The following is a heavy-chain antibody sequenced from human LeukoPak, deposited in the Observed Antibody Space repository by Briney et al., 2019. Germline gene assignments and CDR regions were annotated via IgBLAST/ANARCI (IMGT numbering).Heavy chain of an antibody. CDR3: AREMVGGVIPLGY. D-gene: IGHD3-10*01. V-gene: IGHV3-7*01. Sequence: GGSLRLSCAASGFTLRSYWMSWVRQAPGRGLEWVANIKQDGSEKYYVDSVKGRFTISRDNAKNTLYLQINSLRAEDTAVYYCAREMVGGVIPLGYWGQGTLVTVSS. CDR1: GFTLRSYW. J-gene: IGHJ4*02. CDR2: IKQDGSEK.